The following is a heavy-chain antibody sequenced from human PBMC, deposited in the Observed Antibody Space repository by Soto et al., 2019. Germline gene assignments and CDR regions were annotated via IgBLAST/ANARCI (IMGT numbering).Heavy chain of an antibody. CDR3: AKDGSESYTVDY. J-gene: IGHJ4*02. CDR1: GFTFSSYG. D-gene: IGHD3-10*01. CDR2: ISYDGSNK. Sequence: QVQLVESGGGVVQPGRSLRLSCAASGFTFSSYGMHWVRQAPGKGLEWVAVISYDGSNKYYADSVKGRFTISRDNSKNTLYLQMNSLRAEDTAVYYCAKDGSESYTVDYWGQGTLVTVSS. V-gene: IGHV3-30*18.